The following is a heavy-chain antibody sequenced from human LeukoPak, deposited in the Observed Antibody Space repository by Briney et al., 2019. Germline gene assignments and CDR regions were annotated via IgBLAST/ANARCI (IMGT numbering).Heavy chain of an antibody. J-gene: IGHJ4*02. CDR3: AKGHSGYGTGFDL. CDR1: GITFSAFA. V-gene: IGHV3-23*01. D-gene: IGHD5-12*01. CDR2: ISGGGDRT. Sequence: GGSLRLSCAASGITFSAFAMTWVRQAPGRGLECVSVISGGGDRTYYAESLRGWFTISGDNSKKTLYLQMNRLRAENTPFYYCAKGHSGYGTGFDLWGQGTLVTVSS.